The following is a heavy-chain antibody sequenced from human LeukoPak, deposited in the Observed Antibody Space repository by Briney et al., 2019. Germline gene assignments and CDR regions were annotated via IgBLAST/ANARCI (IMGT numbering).Heavy chain of an antibody. CDR3: ARDIRYSSSWRFDY. CDR1: GFTFSSYA. D-gene: IGHD6-13*01. V-gene: IGHV3-30-3*01. CDR2: ISFDGSNK. Sequence: GRSLRLSCAASGFTFSSYAMHWVRQAPGKGLEWVAVISFDGSNKYYADSVKGRFTISGDNSKNTLYLQVNSLRAEDTAVYYCARDIRYSSSWRFDYWGQGTLVTVSS. J-gene: IGHJ4*02.